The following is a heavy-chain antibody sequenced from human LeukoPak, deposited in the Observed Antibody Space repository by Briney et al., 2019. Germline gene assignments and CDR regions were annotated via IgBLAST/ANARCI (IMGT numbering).Heavy chain of an antibody. V-gene: IGHV3-11*04. Sequence: PGGSLRLSCVVSGFGFSDSYMTWIRQTPGKGLEWLAYISGSGSDMYYADSVKGRFTISRDNANNPLYLRMNSLRAEDTAVYYCARESGYRGDAFDIWGQGTMVTVSS. D-gene: IGHD5-18*01. CDR1: GFGFSDSY. J-gene: IGHJ3*02. CDR2: ISGSGSDM. CDR3: ARESGYRGDAFDI.